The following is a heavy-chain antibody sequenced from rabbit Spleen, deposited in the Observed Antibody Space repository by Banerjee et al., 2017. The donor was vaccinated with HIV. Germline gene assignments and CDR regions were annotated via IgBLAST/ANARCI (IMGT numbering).Heavy chain of an antibody. V-gene: IGHV1S45*01. CDR1: GFSFSSSYW. CDR2: MNGGSSGTI. D-gene: IGHD8-1*01. J-gene: IGHJ4*01. CDR3: AGTGSSFKL. Sequence: QEQLVESGGGLVQPEGSLTLTCTASGFSFSSSYWICWVRQAPGKGLEWIACMNGGSSGTIYYASWAKGRFTISKTSSTTVTLQMTSLTVADTATYFCAGTGSSFKLWGQGTLVTVS.